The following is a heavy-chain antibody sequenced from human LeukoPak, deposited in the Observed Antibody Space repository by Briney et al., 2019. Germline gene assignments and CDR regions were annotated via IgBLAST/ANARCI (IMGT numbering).Heavy chain of an antibody. J-gene: IGHJ4*02. Sequence: SETLSLTCAVYGGSFSGYYWSWIRQPPGQALEWIGEVYHSGNTNYNPSLKGRVTISVDKSKNQFSLKLSSVTAADTAVYYCARGCPQCDYLDYWGQGTLVTVSS. D-gene: IGHD5-24*01. CDR2: VYHSGNT. V-gene: IGHV4-34*01. CDR3: ARGCPQCDYLDY. CDR1: GGSFSGYY.